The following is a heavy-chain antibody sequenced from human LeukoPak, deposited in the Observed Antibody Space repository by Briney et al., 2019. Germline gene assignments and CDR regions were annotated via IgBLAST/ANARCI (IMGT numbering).Heavy chain of an antibody. Sequence: GGSLRLSCAASGFTFRSYGMHWVRQAPGKGLEYVAAISSNGGSTDYANSVKGRFTISRDNSKNTLYLQMGSLRAEDMAVYYCARISSSYDYDYWGQGTLVTVSS. CDR1: GFTFRSYG. CDR2: ISSNGGST. D-gene: IGHD6-6*01. CDR3: ARISSSYDYDY. V-gene: IGHV3-64*01. J-gene: IGHJ4*02.